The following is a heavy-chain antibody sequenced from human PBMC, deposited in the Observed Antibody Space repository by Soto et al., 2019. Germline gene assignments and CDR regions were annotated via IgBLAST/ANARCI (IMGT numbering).Heavy chain of an antibody. J-gene: IGHJ4*01. D-gene: IGHD3-22*01. V-gene: IGHV3-30-3*01. Sequence: GESLKISCAASGFTFSSYAMHWVRQAPGKGLEWVAVISYDGSNKYYADSVKGRFTISRDNSKNTLYLQMNSLRAEDTAVYYCARGVYDSSGYQGQYYFDYWGQGTLVTVSS. CDR1: GFTFSSYA. CDR3: ARGVYDSSGYQGQYYFDY. CDR2: ISYDGSNK.